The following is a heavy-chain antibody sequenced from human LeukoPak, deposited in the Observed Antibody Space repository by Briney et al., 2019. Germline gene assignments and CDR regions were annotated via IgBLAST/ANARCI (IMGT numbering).Heavy chain of an antibody. CDR2: IYTSGST. Sequence: SQTLSLTCTVSGGSISSGSYYWSWIRQPAGKGLEWIGRIYTSGSTNYNPSLKSRVTISVDTSKNQFSLKLSSVTAADTAVYYCARLGDSGADYWGQGTLVTVSS. CDR1: GGSISSGSYY. CDR3: ARLGDSGADY. D-gene: IGHD2-15*01. J-gene: IGHJ4*02. V-gene: IGHV4-61*02.